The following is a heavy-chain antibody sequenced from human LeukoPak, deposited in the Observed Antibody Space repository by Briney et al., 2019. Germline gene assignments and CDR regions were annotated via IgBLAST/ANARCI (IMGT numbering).Heavy chain of an antibody. Sequence: SETLSLTCTVSGGSISSSSYYWGWIRQPPGKGLEWIGSIYYNGSTYYNPSLKSRVTISVDTSKNQFSLKLSSVTAADTAVYYCARGPFDPWGQGTLVTVSS. V-gene: IGHV4-39*07. CDR3: ARGPFDP. CDR2: IYYNGST. CDR1: GGSISSSSYY. J-gene: IGHJ5*02.